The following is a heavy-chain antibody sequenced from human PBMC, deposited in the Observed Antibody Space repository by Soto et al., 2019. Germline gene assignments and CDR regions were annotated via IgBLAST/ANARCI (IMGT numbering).Heavy chain of an antibody. D-gene: IGHD3-22*01. J-gene: IGHJ5*02. V-gene: IGHV1-69*01. CDR2: IIPIFGTA. Sequence: QVQLVQSGAEVKKPGSSVKVSCKASGGTFSSYAISWVRQAPGQGLEWMGGIIPIFGTANYAQKFQGRVTITADESTSTAYMELSSLRSDDTAVYYCARRARIPYYYDSSGRYNWFDPWGQGTLVTVSS. CDR1: GGTFSSYA. CDR3: ARRARIPYYYDSSGRYNWFDP.